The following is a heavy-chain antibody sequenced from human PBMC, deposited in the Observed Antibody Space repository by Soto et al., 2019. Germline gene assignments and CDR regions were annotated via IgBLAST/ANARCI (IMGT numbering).Heavy chain of an antibody. CDR1: GYTFTSYC. V-gene: IGHV1-46*01. D-gene: IGHD3-16*01. Sequence: ASVKVSCKASGYTFTSYCMHWVRQAPGQGLEWMGIINPSGGSTSCAQKFQGRVTMTRDTSTSTVYMELSSLRSEDTAVYYCAREGGVGALDYWGQGTLVTVYS. J-gene: IGHJ4*02. CDR3: AREGGVGALDY. CDR2: INPSGGST.